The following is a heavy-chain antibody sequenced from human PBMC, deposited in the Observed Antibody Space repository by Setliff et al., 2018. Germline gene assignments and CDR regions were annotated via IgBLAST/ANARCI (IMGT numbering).Heavy chain of an antibody. CDR1: GYSISSGYY. V-gene: IGHV4-38-2*02. CDR3: ARAQTSHYYYYYGMDV. Sequence: SETLSLTCTVSGYSISSGYYWGWIRQPPGKGLEWIGSIYHSGSTYYNPSLKSRVTISVDTSKNQFSLTLSSVTAADTAVYYCARAQTSHYYYYYGMDVWGQGTTVTVSS. CDR2: IYHSGST. J-gene: IGHJ6*02.